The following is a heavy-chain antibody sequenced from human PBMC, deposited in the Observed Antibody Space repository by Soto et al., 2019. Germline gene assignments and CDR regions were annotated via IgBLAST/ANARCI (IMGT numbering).Heavy chain of an antibody. CDR3: ARDWGYCSSTSCPVLGDY. J-gene: IGHJ4*02. Sequence: ASVKVSCKASGYTFTSYAMHWVRQAPGQRLEWMGWINAGNGNTKYSQKFQGRVTITRDTSASTAYMELSSLRSEDTAVYYCARDWGYCSSTSCPVLGDYWGQGTLVTVS. D-gene: IGHD2-2*01. CDR1: GYTFTSYA. V-gene: IGHV1-3*01. CDR2: INAGNGNT.